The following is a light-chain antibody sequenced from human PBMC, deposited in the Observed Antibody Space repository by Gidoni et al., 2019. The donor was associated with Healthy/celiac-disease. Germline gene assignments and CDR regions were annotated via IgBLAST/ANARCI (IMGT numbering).Light chain of an antibody. CDR2: QGS. Sequence: SHELTQPPSVSVSPGQTASITCSGDKLGDKYACWYQQKPGQSPVLVIYQGSKRPSGIPERFSGSNSGNTATLTISGTQAMDEADYYCQAWDSSTVVFGGGTKLTVL. J-gene: IGLJ2*01. V-gene: IGLV3-1*01. CDR3: QAWDSSTVV. CDR1: KLGDKY.